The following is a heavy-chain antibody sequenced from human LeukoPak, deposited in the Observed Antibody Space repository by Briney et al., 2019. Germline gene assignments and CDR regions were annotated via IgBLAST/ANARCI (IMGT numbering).Heavy chain of an antibody. CDR1: GFTFSRFW. D-gene: IGHD3-10*01. Sequence: HSGGSLRLSCAASGFTFSRFWMHWVRQVPGKGLVWVSRIEGDGSRSNYADSVKGRFTISRDNSKNTLYLQMNSLRAEDTAVYYCAKDYYGSGGDWGQGTLVTVSS. CDR2: IEGDGSRS. J-gene: IGHJ4*02. V-gene: IGHV3-74*01. CDR3: AKDYYGSGGD.